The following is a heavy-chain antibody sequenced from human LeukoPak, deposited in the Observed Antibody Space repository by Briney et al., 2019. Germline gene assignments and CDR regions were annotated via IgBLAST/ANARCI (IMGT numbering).Heavy chain of an antibody. CDR2: IYYSGST. CDR1: GGSISSSSYY. Sequence: PSETLSLTCTVSGGSISSSSYYWGWIRQPPGKGLEWIGSIYYSGSTYYNPSLKSRVTISVDTSKNQFSLKLSSVTAADTAVYYCAIRGVSRTSWGQGTLVTVSS. D-gene: IGHD3-16*01. J-gene: IGHJ5*02. V-gene: IGHV4-39*01. CDR3: AIRGVSRTS.